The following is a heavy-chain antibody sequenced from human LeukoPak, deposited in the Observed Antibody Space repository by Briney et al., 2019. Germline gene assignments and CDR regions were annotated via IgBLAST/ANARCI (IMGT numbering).Heavy chain of an antibody. CDR3: ARVYQNCSGGSCYTGDAFDI. V-gene: IGHV1-2*02. D-gene: IGHD2-15*01. J-gene: IGHJ3*02. CDR1: GYTFTDYY. CDR2: INPNSGGT. Sequence: ASVKVSCKPSGYTFTDYYMHWVRQAPGQGLEWMGWINPNSGGTNYAQKFQGRVTMTRDMSTSTVYMELSSLRSEDTAVYYCARVYQNCSGGSCYTGDAFDIWGQGTMVTVSS.